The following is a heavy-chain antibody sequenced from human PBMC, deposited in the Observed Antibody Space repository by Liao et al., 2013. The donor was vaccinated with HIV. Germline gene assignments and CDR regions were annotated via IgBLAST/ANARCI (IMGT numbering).Heavy chain of an antibody. J-gene: IGHJ4*02. Sequence: QVQLQQWGAGLLKPSETLSLTCAVSGVSISSGGYSWSWIRQPPGKGLEWIGYMYHSGATYYNPSLKSRVTISVDSFTNQFSLKLSSVTAADTAVYYCASHTEFADYQAFANWGQGTLVTVSS. V-gene: IGHV4-30-2*01. CDR2: MYHSGAT. CDR3: ASHTEFADYQAFAN. D-gene: IGHD2-2*01. CDR1: GVSISSGGYS.